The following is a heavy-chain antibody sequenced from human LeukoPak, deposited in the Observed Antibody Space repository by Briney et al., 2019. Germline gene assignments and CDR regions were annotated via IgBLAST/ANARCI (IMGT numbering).Heavy chain of an antibody. V-gene: IGHV5-51*01. J-gene: IGHJ3*02. CDR1: GYTFTNYW. CDR2: IFPGDSDT. D-gene: IGHD3-10*01. Sequence: GESLKISCKGSGYTFTNYWIAWVRQMPGKGLEWMAIIFPGDSDTRYSPSFRGRVTISADKSISTVYLQWSSLKASDAAIYYCARPLTVGSSQDAFDTWGQGTMVTVSS. CDR3: ARPLTVGSSQDAFDT.